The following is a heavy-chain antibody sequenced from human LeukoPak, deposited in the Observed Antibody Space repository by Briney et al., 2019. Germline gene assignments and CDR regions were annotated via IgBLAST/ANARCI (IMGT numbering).Heavy chain of an antibody. CDR3: ARAVTVVTAIHD. Sequence: PGGSLRLSCAASGFTVSSNYMNWVRQAPGKGLEWVSVIYSGGGTYYADSAKGRFTISRDNSKNTLYLQMNSLGAEDTAVYYCARAVTVVTAIHDWGQGTLVTVSS. D-gene: IGHD2-21*02. CDR1: GFTVSSNY. V-gene: IGHV3-53*01. J-gene: IGHJ4*02. CDR2: IYSGGGT.